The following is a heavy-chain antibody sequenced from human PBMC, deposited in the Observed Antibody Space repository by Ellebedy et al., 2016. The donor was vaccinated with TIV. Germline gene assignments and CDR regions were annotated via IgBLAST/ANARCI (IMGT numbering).Heavy chain of an antibody. CDR3: AKGSSCGFNYDRVGFQY. J-gene: IGHJ4*02. CDR1: GFTFGSFA. CDR2: ISGDGVNT. D-gene: IGHD3-22*01. V-gene: IGHV3-23*01. Sequence: GGSLRLSCAASGFTFGSFAMHWVRQVPGKGLEWLSVISGDGVNTYSAASVKGRFTITRENFKNTLFLQVNRLRAEATAVYYCAKGSSCGFNYDRVGFQYWGQGTLVTVSS.